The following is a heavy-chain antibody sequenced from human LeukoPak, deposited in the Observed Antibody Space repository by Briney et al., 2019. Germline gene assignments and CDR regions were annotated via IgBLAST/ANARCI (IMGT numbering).Heavy chain of an antibody. CDR3: ASSRIVGATSGAFDI. CDR1: GGTFSSYV. V-gene: IGHV1-69*06. Sequence: ASVKVSCKASGGTFSSYVISWVCQAPGQGLEWRGRIIAILGTANYAQKFQGRVTITADKSTSTAYMEPSSLRSEDTAVYYCASSRIVGATSGAFDIWGQGTMVTVSS. CDR2: IIAILGTA. D-gene: IGHD1-26*01. J-gene: IGHJ3*02.